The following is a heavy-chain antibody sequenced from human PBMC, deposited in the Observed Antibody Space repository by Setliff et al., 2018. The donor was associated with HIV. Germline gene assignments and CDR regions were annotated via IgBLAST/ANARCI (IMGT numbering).Heavy chain of an antibody. J-gene: IGHJ3*02. V-gene: IGHV4-4*09. CDR1: GGSMTNY. D-gene: IGHD2-8*01. Sequence: SETLSLTCTVSGGSMTNYWSWIRQPPGKGLEFIGHIHTSGSTIYNPSLKSRLTITIDTSRNQFSLKLTSVTAADTAVYYCAKFYCPHGVCYGFDIWGQGTRVTVS. CDR3: AKFYCPHGVCYGFDI. CDR2: IHTSGST.